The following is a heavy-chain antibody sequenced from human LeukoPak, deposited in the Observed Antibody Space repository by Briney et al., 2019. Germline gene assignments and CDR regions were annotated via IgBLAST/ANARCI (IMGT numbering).Heavy chain of an antibody. V-gene: IGHV3-30*18. CDR1: GLTFSSYG. Sequence: GSLRLSCAASGLTFSSYGMHWVRQAPGKGLEWVAVISYDGSNEYYADSVKGRFTISRDNSKNTLYLQMNSLRAEDTAVYYCAKELLWFGELLAEDYFDYWGQGTLVTVSS. CDR2: ISYDGSNE. CDR3: AKELLWFGELLAEDYFDY. J-gene: IGHJ4*02. D-gene: IGHD3-10*01.